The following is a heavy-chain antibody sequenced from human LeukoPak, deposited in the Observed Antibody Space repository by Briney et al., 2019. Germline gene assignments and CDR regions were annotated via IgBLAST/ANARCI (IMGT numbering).Heavy chain of an antibody. J-gene: IGHJ5*01. CDR3: ARDKGSSSLNWFDS. Sequence: SETLSLTCTVSGGSISSSSYYWGWIRQPPGKGLEWIGSIYYSGSTYYNPSLKSRVTISVDTSKNQFSLKLSSVTAADTAVYYCARDKGSSSLNWFDSWGQGTLVTVSS. CDR2: IYYSGST. V-gene: IGHV4-39*07. CDR1: GGSISSSSYY. D-gene: IGHD6-13*01.